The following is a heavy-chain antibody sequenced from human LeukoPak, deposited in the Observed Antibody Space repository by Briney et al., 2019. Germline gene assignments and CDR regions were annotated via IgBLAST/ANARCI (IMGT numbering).Heavy chain of an antibody. CDR1: GFTFSSYG. Sequence: GGSLRLSCAASGFTFSSYGMHWVRQAPGKGLEWVAVISYDGSNKYYVDSVKGRFTISRDNSKNTLYLQMNSLRAEDTAVYYCARDQQWLLAYYFDYWGQGTLVTVSS. CDR3: ARDQQWLLAYYFDY. D-gene: IGHD3-22*01. V-gene: IGHV3-30*03. CDR2: ISYDGSNK. J-gene: IGHJ4*02.